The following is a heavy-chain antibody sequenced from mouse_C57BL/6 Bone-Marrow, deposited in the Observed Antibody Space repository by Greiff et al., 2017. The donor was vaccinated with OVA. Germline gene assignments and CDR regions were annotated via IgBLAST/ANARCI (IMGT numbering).Heavy chain of an antibody. V-gene: IGHV1-26*01. CDR2: INPNNGGT. CDR3: ARYAYYDYGDVYFDY. J-gene: IGHJ2*01. Sequence: VQLQQSGPELVKPGASVKISCKASGYTFTDYYMNWVKQSHGKSLEWIGDINPNNGGTSYNQKFKGKATLTVDKSSSTAYMELRSLTSEDSAVYYCARYAYYDYGDVYFDYWGQGTTLTVSS. D-gene: IGHD2-4*01. CDR1: GYTFTDYY.